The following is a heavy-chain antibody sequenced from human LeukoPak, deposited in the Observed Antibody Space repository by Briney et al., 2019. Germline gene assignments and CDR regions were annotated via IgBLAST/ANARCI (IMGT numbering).Heavy chain of an antibody. CDR1: GGTFSSYA. J-gene: IGHJ4*02. Sequence: SVKVSCKASGGTFSSYAISWVRQAPGQGLEWMGGIIPIFGTANYAQKFQGRVTITADESTSTAHMELSSLRSEDTAVYYCNYWSRDTAMANFDYWGQGTLVTVSS. CDR3: NYWSRDTAMANFDY. V-gene: IGHV1-69*13. D-gene: IGHD5-18*01. CDR2: IIPIFGTA.